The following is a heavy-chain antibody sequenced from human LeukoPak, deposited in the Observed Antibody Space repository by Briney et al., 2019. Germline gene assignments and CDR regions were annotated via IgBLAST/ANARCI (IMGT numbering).Heavy chain of an antibody. CDR2: INPSGGST. CDR1: GYTFTSYY. D-gene: IGHD2-15*01. V-gene: IGHV1-46*01. CDR3: ARDHVAGGFDP. J-gene: IGHJ5*02. Sequence: ASVKASCKASGYTFTSYYMHWVRQAPGQGLEWMGIINPSGGSTSYAQKFQGRVTMTRDTSTSTVYMELSSLRSEDTAVYYCARDHVAGGFDPWGQGTLVTVSS.